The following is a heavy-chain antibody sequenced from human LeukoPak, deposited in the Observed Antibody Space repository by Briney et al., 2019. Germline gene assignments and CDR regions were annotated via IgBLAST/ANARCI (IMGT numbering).Heavy chain of an antibody. CDR2: IDWDDAK. CDR3: ARADITTARIRGFDY. V-gene: IGHV2-70*04. CDR1: GGSISSKY. Sequence: TLSLTCTVSGGSISSKYWSWIRQPPGKALEWLARIDWDDAKFYNTSLRTRLTISKDISKNQVVLTMTNMDPVDTATYYCARADITTARIRGFDYWGQGTLVTVSS. J-gene: IGHJ4*02. D-gene: IGHD3-10*01.